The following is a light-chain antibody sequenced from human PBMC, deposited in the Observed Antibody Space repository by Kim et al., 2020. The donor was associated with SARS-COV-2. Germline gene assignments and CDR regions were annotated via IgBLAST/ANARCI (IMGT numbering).Light chain of an antibody. CDR3: HQYYRYYT. CDR2: KAS. V-gene: IGKV1-5*03. CDR1: QSIGTS. J-gene: IGKJ2*01. Sequence: LSAFVRDRLTITCRACQSIGTSVAWFQQKSGKAPKVLIYKASSLESGVPARFSGSGSGTEFTLTISSLQPDDFATYYCHQYYRYYTFGQGTKLEI.